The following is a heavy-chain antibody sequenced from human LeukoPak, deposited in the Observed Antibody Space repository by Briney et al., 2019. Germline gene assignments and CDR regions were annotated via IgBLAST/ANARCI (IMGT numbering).Heavy chain of an antibody. V-gene: IGHV3-30*03. CDR2: VSHDESNK. CDR3: TYFDF. CDR1: GFTFSN. Sequence: PGGSLRLPCAASGFTFSNIHWVRQAPGKGLEWVAVVSHDESNKYYAESVKGRFTISRDNSKNTVYLQMNSVRAEDTAVYYCTYFDFWGRGTLVTVSS. J-gene: IGHJ2*01.